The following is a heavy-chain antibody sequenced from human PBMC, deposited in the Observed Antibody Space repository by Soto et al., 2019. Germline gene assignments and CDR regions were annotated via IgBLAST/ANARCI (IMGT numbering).Heavy chain of an antibody. V-gene: IGHV1-46*01. CDR3: VRGYCTTSPCSGDFQF. Sequence: QVQLVQSGAELKKPGASVKVACKASGYKFTTYFIHWVRQAPGQDLEWMGMIHPSGDTGYAQKFRGRVTMTIDTSTTTAYMELRNLTSEDTAVYFYVRGYCTTSPCSGDFQFWGQGTLVTVSS. D-gene: IGHD2-15*01. CDR2: IHPSGDT. CDR1: GYKFTTYF. J-gene: IGHJ1*01.